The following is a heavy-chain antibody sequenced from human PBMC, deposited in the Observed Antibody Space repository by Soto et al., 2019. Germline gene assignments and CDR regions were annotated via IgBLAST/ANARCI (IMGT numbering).Heavy chain of an antibody. V-gene: IGHV1-18*01. D-gene: IGHD6-13*01. J-gene: IGHJ4*02. CDR1: GYIFTNYG. CDR2: ISGYNGYP. Sequence: QVQLVQSGAGVRMPGASVNVSCKTSGYIFTNYGVAWVRQAPGQGLELVAWISGYNGYPKHTQKFKGRVTVTTDTTTRTGYMELRNLRSDDTAVYYCARASAGALYDFWGQGTLVTVSS. CDR3: ARASAGALYDF.